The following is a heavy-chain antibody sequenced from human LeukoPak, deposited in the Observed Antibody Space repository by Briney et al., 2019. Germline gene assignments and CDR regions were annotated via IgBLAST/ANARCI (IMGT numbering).Heavy chain of an antibody. Sequence: SETLSLTCTVSGGSTSSGGYSWSWIRQHPGKGLEWIGYIYYSGSTYYNPSLKSRVTISVDTSKNQFSLKLSSVTAADTAVYYCARENEVVVAATPNHVNWFDPWGQGTLVTVSS. V-gene: IGHV4-31*03. CDR1: GGSTSSGGYS. CDR3: ARENEVVVAATPNHVNWFDP. J-gene: IGHJ5*02. CDR2: IYYSGST. D-gene: IGHD2-15*01.